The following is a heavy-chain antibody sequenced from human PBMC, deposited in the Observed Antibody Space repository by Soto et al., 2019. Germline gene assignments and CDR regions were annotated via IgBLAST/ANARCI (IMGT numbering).Heavy chain of an antibody. Sequence: QLQLVESGGGVVQPGRSLRLSCAASRFTFSSYGMHWVRQAPGKGLEWVALIWYDGSIKFYAESVTGRFTISRDNSNNTLHLQMNSLRAEDTAVYYCARDLAYCSGDSCYAGLRGFEVWGQGTMVTVSS. V-gene: IGHV3-33*01. CDR2: IWYDGSIK. J-gene: IGHJ3*01. CDR1: RFTFSSYG. D-gene: IGHD2-15*01. CDR3: ARDLAYCSGDSCYAGLRGFEV.